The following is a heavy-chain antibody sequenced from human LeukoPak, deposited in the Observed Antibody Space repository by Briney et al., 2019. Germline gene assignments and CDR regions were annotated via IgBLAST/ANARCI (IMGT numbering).Heavy chain of an antibody. D-gene: IGHD3-22*01. J-gene: IGHJ4*02. CDR3: ARARTHSSGYPYYFVS. Sequence: GASAKVSCKASGYTFTSYYMHWVRQAPGEGLEWMGTIIPSGGTTSYAQKFQGRVTMTRSASINTAYMELSSLTSEDTAVYYCARARTHSSGYPYYFVSWGQGTLVTVSS. CDR1: GYTFTSYY. V-gene: IGHV1-46*01. CDR2: IIPSGGTT.